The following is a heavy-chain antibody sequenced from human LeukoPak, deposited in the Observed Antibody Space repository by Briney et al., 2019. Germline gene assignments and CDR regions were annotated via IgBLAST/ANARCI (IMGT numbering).Heavy chain of an antibody. J-gene: IGHJ4*02. V-gene: IGHV1-2*02. Sequence: ASVKVSCKASGGTFSSYAISWVRQAPGQGLEWMGWINPNSGGTNYAQKFQGRVTMTRDTSISTAYMELSRLRSDDTAVYYCAREQWLATERYGGAEAQFDYWGQGTLVTVSS. CDR2: INPNSGGT. CDR3: AREQWLATERYGGAEAQFDY. CDR1: GGTFSSYA. D-gene: IGHD6-19*01.